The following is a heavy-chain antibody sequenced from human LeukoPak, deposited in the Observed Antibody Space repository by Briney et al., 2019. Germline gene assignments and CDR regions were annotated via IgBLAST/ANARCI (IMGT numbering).Heavy chain of an antibody. CDR2: INHSGST. CDR1: GGSSSGYY. V-gene: IGHV4-34*01. Sequence: SETLSLTWAVDGGSSSGYYWSWIRQPPGKGLEWIGEINHSGSTNYNPSLKSRVTISVDTSKNQFSLKLSSVTAADTAVYYCARGGETTVTSRYRYNWFDPWGQGTLVTVSS. D-gene: IGHD4-4*01. J-gene: IGHJ5*02. CDR3: ARGGETTVTSRYRYNWFDP.